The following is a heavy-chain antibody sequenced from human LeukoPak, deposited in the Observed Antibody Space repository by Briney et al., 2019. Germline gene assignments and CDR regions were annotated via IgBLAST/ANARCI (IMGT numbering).Heavy chain of an antibody. J-gene: IGHJ6*04. CDR2: IIHIFGTK. CDR1: GGTFSSYA. V-gene: IGHV1-69*13. Sequence: GASVKLSCKASGGTFSSYAISWVRQAPGKGLEWMGGIIHIFGTKYYAQKFQGRVTITADESTSTAYMELSSLRSEDTAVYYCARRYDDILTGYFYYYGMDFWGKGATVTVSS. CDR3: ARRYDDILTGYFYYYGMDF. D-gene: IGHD3-9*01.